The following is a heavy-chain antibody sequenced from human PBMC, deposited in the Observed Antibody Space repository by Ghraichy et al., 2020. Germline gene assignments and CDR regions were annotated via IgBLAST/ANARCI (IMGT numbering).Heavy chain of an antibody. V-gene: IGHV4-39*01. CDR2: IYYSGST. CDR3: ARQNERSEPYTYYFDY. CDR1: GGSISSSSYY. Sequence: SQTLSLTCTVSGGSISSSSYYWGWIRQPPGKGLEWIGSIYYSGSTYYNPSLKSRVTISVDTSKNQFSLKLSSVTAADTAVYYCARQNERSEPYTYYFDYWGQGTLVTVSS. J-gene: IGHJ4*02. D-gene: IGHD1-1*01.